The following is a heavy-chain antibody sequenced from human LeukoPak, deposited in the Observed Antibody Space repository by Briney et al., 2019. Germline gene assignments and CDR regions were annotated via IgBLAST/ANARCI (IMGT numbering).Heavy chain of an antibody. CDR2: ISSNGGST. CDR1: GFTFNSYS. Sequence: GGSLRLSYSASGFTFNSYSMHWVRQAPGKGLEYVSAISSNGGSTYYADSVKGRFTISRDNSKNTLYLQMSSLRAEVTAVYYCVKGQRYYDSSGYYSIEYFQHWGQGTLVTVSS. J-gene: IGHJ1*01. CDR3: VKGQRYYDSSGYYSIEYFQH. D-gene: IGHD3-22*01. V-gene: IGHV3-64D*09.